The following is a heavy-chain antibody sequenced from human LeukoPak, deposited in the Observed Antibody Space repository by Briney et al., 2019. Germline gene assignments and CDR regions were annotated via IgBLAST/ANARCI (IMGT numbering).Heavy chain of an antibody. D-gene: IGHD6-6*01. V-gene: IGHV3-9*01. CDR3: AKDQRGSSYYYYYGMDV. CDR2: ISWNSGSI. Sequence: GGSLRLSCAASGFTFEDYAMHWVRQAPGKGLEWVSGISWNSGSIGYADSVKGRFTISRDNAKNSLYLQMNSLRAEDTALYYCAKDQRGSSYYYYYGMDVWGQGTTVTVSS. J-gene: IGHJ6*02. CDR1: GFTFEDYA.